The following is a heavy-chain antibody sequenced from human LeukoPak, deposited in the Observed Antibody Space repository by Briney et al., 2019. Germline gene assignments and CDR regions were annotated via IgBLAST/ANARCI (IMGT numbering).Heavy chain of an antibody. J-gene: IGHJ4*02. CDR3: ARDLTGSLPRTDDY. CDR2: ISSSSSYI. CDR1: GFTFSSYS. D-gene: IGHD1-20*01. V-gene: IGHV3-21*01. Sequence: GSLRLSCAASGFTFSSYSMNWVRQAPGKGLELVSSISSSSSYIYYADSVKGRFTISRDNAKNSLYLQMNSLRAEDTAVYYCARDLTGSLPRTDDYWGQGTLVTVSS.